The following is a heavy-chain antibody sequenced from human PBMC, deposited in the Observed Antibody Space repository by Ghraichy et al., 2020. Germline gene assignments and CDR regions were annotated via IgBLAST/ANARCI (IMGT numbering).Heavy chain of an antibody. V-gene: IGHV3-23*01. D-gene: IGHD4-17*01. CDR3: AKDDHGDH. CDR2: TSRNGGST. CDR1: GFTFSGYA. Sequence: GGSLRLSCAASGFTFSGYAMNWVRHAPGKGLEWVSGTSRNGGSTYYADSVKGRFTISRDNSKNTLYLQIDSLRAEDTAVYYCAKDDHGDHWGQGTLVTVSS. J-gene: IGHJ4*02.